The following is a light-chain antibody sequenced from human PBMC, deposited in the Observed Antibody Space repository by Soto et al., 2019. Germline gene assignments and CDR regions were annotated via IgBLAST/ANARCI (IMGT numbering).Light chain of an antibody. V-gene: IGLV1-40*01. Sequence: QSVVTQPPSASGTPGQRVTISCSGSSSNIGAGYDVHWYQQLPGTAPKLIIYGTTNRPSGVPDRFSGSKSGTSASLAITGLQAEDEADYYCQSYDGTLSGSYVFGIGTKLTVL. J-gene: IGLJ1*01. CDR3: QSYDGTLSGSYV. CDR2: GTT. CDR1: SSNIGAGYD.